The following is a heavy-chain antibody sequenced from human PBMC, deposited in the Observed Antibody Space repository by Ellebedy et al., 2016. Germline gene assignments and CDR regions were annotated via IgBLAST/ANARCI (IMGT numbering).Heavy chain of an antibody. CDR2: INPNSGGT. V-gene: IGHV1-2*02. CDR1: GYTFIGNY. CDR3: ARELGKVIAGREADVFDI. J-gene: IGHJ3*02. D-gene: IGHD6-6*01. Sequence: ASVKVSCKASGYTFIGNYMHWVRQAPGQGLEWMGWINPNSGGTSYAQKFQGRVTMTRDTSISTAYMELSRLRSDDTAVYYCARELGKVIAGREADVFDIWGQGTMVTVSS.